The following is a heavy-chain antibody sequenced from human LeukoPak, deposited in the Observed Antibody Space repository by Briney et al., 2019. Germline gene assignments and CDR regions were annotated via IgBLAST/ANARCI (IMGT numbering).Heavy chain of an antibody. D-gene: IGHD3-22*01. CDR1: GYTFTSYD. V-gene: IGHV1-8*01. CDR3: ARVWYYYDSSGYTVSEYNWFDP. Sequence: GASVKLSCKASGYTFTSYDINWVRQATGQGLEWMGWMNPNSGNTGYAQKFQGRVTMTRNTSISTAYMELSSLRSEDTAVYYCARVWYYYDSSGYTVSEYNWFDPWGQGTLVSVSS. J-gene: IGHJ5*02. CDR2: MNPNSGNT.